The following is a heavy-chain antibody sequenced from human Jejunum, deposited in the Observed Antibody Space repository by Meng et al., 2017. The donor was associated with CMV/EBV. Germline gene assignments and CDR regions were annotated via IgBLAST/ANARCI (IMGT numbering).Heavy chain of an antibody. J-gene: IGHJ4*02. CDR3: ARGGSSISWYYFDK. CDR1: GASVSSASFY. V-gene: IGHV4-61*01. Sequence: GASVSSASFYWSWIRQAPGKGLGWIGYINYSGRTNYNPSLKSRATISGDTYKNPFSLKLTYVTAADTAVYYCARGGSSISWYYFDKWGQGTLVTVSS. D-gene: IGHD6-13*01. CDR2: INYSGRT.